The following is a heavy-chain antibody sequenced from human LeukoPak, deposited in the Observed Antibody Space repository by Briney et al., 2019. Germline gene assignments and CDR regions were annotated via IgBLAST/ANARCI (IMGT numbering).Heavy chain of an antibody. CDR3: AREDHYDFWSYMDV. Sequence: PGGSLRLSCAASGFTFNNYATHWVRQAPGKGLEWVAVISKLGINEYYADSVKGRFSISRDSSKNTVYLQMNSLRAEDTAVYYCAREDHYDFWSYMDVWGKGTTVTVSS. J-gene: IGHJ6*03. CDR1: GFTFNNYA. V-gene: IGHV3-30*04. CDR2: ISKLGINE. D-gene: IGHD3-3*01.